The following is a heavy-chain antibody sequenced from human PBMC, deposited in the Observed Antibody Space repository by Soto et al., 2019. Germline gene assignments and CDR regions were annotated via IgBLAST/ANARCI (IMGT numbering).Heavy chain of an antibody. Sequence: SETLSLTCTVSGGSISSYYWSWIRQPPGKGLEWIGYIYYSGSTNYNPSLKSRVTISVDTSKNQFSLKLNSMTAADTAVYYCARHNYGSGSTYFDWFPNNWFDPWGQGTLVTVSS. CDR1: GGSISSYY. J-gene: IGHJ5*02. V-gene: IGHV4-59*08. D-gene: IGHD3-9*01. CDR3: ARHNYGSGSTYFDWFPNNWFDP. CDR2: IYYSGST.